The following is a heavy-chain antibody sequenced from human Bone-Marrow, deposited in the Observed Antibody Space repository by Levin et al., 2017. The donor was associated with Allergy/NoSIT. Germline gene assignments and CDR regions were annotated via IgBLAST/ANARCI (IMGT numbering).Heavy chain of an antibody. D-gene: IGHD5-12*01. Sequence: PGVSLKISCAASGFTFSSYGMHWVRQAPGKGLEWVAVIWYDGSNKYYADSVKGRFTLSRDNSKNTLYLQMNSLRAEDTAVYYCARDGIVATQSGPWDYWGQGTLVTVSS. CDR2: IWYDGSNK. V-gene: IGHV3-33*01. J-gene: IGHJ4*02. CDR1: GFTFSSYG. CDR3: ARDGIVATQSGPWDY.